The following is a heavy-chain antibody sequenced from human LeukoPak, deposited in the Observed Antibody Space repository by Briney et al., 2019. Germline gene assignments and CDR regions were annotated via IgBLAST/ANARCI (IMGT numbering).Heavy chain of an antibody. J-gene: IGHJ2*01. Sequence: GGSLRLSCAASGFTFSSYGMHWVRQAPGKGLEWVAFIRYDGSNKYYADSVKGRFTISRDNSKNTLYLQMNSLRAEDTAVYYCAKDLWTGSHWYFDLWGRGTLVTVSS. CDR2: IRYDGSNK. D-gene: IGHD3/OR15-3a*01. CDR1: GFTFSSYG. CDR3: AKDLWTGSHWYFDL. V-gene: IGHV3-30*02.